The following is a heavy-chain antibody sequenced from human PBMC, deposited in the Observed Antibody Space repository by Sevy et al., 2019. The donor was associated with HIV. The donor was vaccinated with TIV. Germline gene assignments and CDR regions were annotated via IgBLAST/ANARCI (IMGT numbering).Heavy chain of an antibody. CDR1: GFSFSVYW. CDR3: VREGVGGYSYSLDC. CDR2: LKQDGSEK. Sequence: GGSLRLSCAASGFSFSVYWMIWVRQAPGKGLEWVATLKQDGSEKYYVDSVKGRFTISRDNAKNSLYLQMNSLRAEDTAVYYCVREGVGGYSYSLDCWGQGTLVTVSS. D-gene: IGHD5-18*01. J-gene: IGHJ4*02. V-gene: IGHV3-7*01.